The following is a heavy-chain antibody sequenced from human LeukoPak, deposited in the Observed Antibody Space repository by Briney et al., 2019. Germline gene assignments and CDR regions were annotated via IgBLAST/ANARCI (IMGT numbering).Heavy chain of an antibody. D-gene: IGHD2-15*01. J-gene: IGHJ4*02. V-gene: IGHV4-39*07. CDR1: GGSISGSPYY. CDR3: ARRRLLLYYFDY. CDR2: IYYSGST. Sequence: SETLSLTCTVSGGSISGSPYYWGWIRQPPGKGLEWIGSIYYSGSTYFNPSLKSRVTISVDTSKNQFSLKLNSVTAADTAVYYCARRRLLLYYFDYWGQGTLVTVSS.